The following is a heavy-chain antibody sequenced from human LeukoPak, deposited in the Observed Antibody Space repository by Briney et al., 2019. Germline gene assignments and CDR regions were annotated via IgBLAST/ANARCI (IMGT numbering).Heavy chain of an antibody. J-gene: IGHJ3*02. D-gene: IGHD2-2*01. CDR3: AREGGYCSGTNCYHFAFDI. CDR2: ISDDGSNK. Sequence: PGGSLRLSRAASGFTFSSYAMHWVRQAPGKGLEWVAVISDDGSNKNYADSVKGRFAISRDNSKNTLYLQMNSLRAEDTAMYYCAREGGYCSGTNCYHFAFDIWGQGTMVTVSS. CDR1: GFTFSSYA. V-gene: IGHV3-30*09.